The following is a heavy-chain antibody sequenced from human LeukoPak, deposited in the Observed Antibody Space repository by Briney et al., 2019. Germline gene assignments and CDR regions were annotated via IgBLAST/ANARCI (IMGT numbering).Heavy chain of an antibody. V-gene: IGHV1-2*02. CDR2: INPNSGGT. J-gene: IGHJ3*02. D-gene: IGHD6-6*01. CDR1: GYTFTSYY. Sequence: ASVKVSCKASGYTFTSYYMHWVRQAPGQGLEWMGWINPNSGGTNYAQKFQGRVTMTRDTSISTAYVELSRLRSDDTAVYYCARGSSLDGDAFDIWGQGTMVTVSS. CDR3: ARGSSLDGDAFDI.